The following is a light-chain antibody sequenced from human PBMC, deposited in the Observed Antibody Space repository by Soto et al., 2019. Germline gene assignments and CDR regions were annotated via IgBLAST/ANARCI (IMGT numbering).Light chain of an antibody. CDR2: TAS. Sequence: IQLTQSLSSLSASVGDRVTITCRASQGISSSLAWYQQKPGKAPKLLIYTASTLQTGVPSRFSGSGSGTDFTLTISSLQPEDFATYYCQQINSYPITFGQGTRLEIK. CDR1: QGISSS. J-gene: IGKJ5*01. CDR3: QQINSYPIT. V-gene: IGKV1-9*01.